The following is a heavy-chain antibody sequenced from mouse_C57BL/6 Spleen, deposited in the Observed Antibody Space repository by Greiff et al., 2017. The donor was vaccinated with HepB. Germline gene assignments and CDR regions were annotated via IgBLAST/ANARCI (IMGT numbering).Heavy chain of an antibody. CDR2: IDPEDGDT. D-gene: IGHD1-1*01. Sequence: EVQLQQSGAELVKPGASVKLSCTASGFNIKDYYMHWVKQRTEQGLEWIGRIDPEDGDTKYAPKFQGKATITADTSSNTAYLQLSSLTSDETAVYYCARVTTVVKDYWGQGTTLTVSS. CDR3: ARVTTVVKDY. J-gene: IGHJ2*01. CDR1: GFNIKDYY. V-gene: IGHV14-2*01.